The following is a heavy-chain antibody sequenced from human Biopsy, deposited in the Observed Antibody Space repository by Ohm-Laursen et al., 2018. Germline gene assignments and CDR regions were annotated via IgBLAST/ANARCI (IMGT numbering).Heavy chain of an antibody. CDR1: GYTFTSYD. CDR2: LNPVSGNS. D-gene: IGHD1-7*01. V-gene: IGHV1-8*01. Sequence: ASVKVSCKVSGYTFTSYDITWVRQASGQGPEWIGWLNPVSGNSNFGQKLRGRVTVTSDTSISTVYMELSGLTSDDTATYYCGRAVRNQLLTDPWGQGTLVTVTS. J-gene: IGHJ5*02. CDR3: GRAVRNQLLTDP.